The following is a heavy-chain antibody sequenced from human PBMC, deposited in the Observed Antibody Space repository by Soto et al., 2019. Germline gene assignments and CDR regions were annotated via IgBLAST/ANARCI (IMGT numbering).Heavy chain of an antibody. CDR2: ISHIGVT. CDR1: GASVSSGGDY. D-gene: IGHD3-3*01. V-gene: IGHV4-61*08. CDR3: VRDPPRFRAGMDV. Sequence: SETLSLTCTVPGASVSSGGDYWNWFRQPPGERPEWIGYISHIGVTNYNPSLKSRLTISLDTAKDQVLLRLTSVTATDAAVYYCVRDPPRFRAGMDVWGQDTRVNVS. J-gene: IGHJ6*01.